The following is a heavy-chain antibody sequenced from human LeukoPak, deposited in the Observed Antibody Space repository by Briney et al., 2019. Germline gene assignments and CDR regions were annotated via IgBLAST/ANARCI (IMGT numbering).Heavy chain of an antibody. CDR3: VRHGPGYSSTCSNDAFAI. CDR2: IFYSGST. J-gene: IGHJ3*02. CDR1: GGSICSSTYY. V-gene: IGHV4-39*01. Sequence: PSETLSLTCTVSGGSICSSTYYWGWIRQPPGKGLEWIGNIFYSGSTYYHPSLKSRVTISVDTSKNQFSLKLSSVTAADTAVYICVRHGPGYSSTCSNDAFAIWGQGTVVTVSS. D-gene: IGHD6-13*01.